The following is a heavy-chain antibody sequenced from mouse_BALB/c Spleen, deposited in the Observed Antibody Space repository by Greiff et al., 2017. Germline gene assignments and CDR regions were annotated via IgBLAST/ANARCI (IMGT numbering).Heavy chain of an antibody. CDR3: ARNYRYDGDGAWFAY. J-gene: IGHJ3*01. V-gene: IGHV3-2*02. D-gene: IGHD2-14*01. CDR2: ISYSGST. CDR1: GYSITSDYA. Sequence: VQLQQSGPGLVKPSQSLSLTCTVTGYSITSDYAWNWIRQFPGNKLEWMGYISYSGSTSYNPSLKSRISITRDTSKNQFFLQLNSVTTEDTATYYCARNYRYDGDGAWFAYWGQGTLVTVSA.